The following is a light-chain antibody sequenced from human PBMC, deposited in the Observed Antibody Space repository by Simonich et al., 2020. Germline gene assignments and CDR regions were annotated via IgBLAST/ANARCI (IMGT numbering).Light chain of an antibody. Sequence: AIRMTQSPSSLSASTGDRVTITCRASQGISSYLAWYQQKPGKAPKLLIYAASTLQIGVPSRFSGSGSGTDFTLTISCLQSEDFATYYCQQYNSYSRTFGQGTKVEIK. CDR3: QQYNSYSRT. J-gene: IGKJ1*01. CDR1: QGISSY. CDR2: AAS. V-gene: IGKV1-8*01.